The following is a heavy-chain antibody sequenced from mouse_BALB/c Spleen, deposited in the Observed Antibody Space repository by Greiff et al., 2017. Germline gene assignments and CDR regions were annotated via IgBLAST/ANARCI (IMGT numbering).Heavy chain of an antibody. CDR3: ARRKGGYYYYAMDY. CDR2: IDPANGNT. V-gene: IGHV14-3*02. J-gene: IGHJ4*01. D-gene: IGHD2-3*01. Sequence: VHVKQSGAELVKPGASVKLSCTASGFNIKDTYMHWVKQRPEQGLEWIGRIDPANGNTKYDPKFQGKATITADTSSNTAYLQLSSLTSEDAAVYYCARRKGGYYYYAMDYWGQGTSVTVSS. CDR1: GFNIKDTY.